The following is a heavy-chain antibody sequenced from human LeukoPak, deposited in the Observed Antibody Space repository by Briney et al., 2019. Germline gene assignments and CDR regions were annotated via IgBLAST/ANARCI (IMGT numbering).Heavy chain of an antibody. CDR3: ARRAGADSHPYDY. J-gene: IGHJ4*02. CDR2: IYSDNT. D-gene: IGHD2-21*02. V-gene: IGHV3-53*01. Sequence: GGSLRPSCTVSGFTVSSNSMSWVRQAPGKGLEWVSFIYSDNTHYSDSVKGRFTISRDNSKNTLYLQMNSLRAEDTAVYYCARRAGADSHPYDYWGRGALVSVCS. CDR1: GFTVSSNS.